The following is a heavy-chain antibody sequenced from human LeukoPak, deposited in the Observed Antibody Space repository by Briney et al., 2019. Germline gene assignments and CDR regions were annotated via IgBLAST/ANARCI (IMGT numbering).Heavy chain of an antibody. CDR1: GFTFSSYA. CDR2: ISGSGGST. CDR3: ARDLGHRDGYNEPFFDY. Sequence: GGSLRLSCAASGFTFSSYAMSWVRQAPGKGLEWVSAISGSGGSTYYADSVKGRFTISRDNSKNTLYLQMNSLRAEDTAVYYCARDLGHRDGYNEPFFDYWGQGTLVTVSS. V-gene: IGHV3-23*01. J-gene: IGHJ4*02. D-gene: IGHD5-24*01.